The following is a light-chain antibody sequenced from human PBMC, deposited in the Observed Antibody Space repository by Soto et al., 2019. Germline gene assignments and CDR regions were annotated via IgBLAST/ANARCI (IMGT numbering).Light chain of an antibody. CDR3: QSFDSSLRVYV. J-gene: IGLJ1*01. CDR1: SSNFGAGYE. Sequence: QSVLTQPPSVSGAPGQRVTISCTGSSSNFGAGYEVHWYKQLPGAAPTLVIFNNLNRPSGVPERFSGSKSGTSASLVISGLQAEDEADYYCQSFDSSLRVYVFGSATKV. V-gene: IGLV1-40*01. CDR2: NNL.